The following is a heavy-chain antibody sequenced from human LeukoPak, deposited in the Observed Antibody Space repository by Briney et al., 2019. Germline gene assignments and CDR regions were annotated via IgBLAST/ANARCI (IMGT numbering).Heavy chain of an antibody. J-gene: IGHJ3*02. V-gene: IGHV1-2*02. CDR1: GYTFTGDH. Sequence: ASVRVSCKASGYTFTGDHLHWVRQAPGQGLEWMGWMHAGSGATHYTEKFQGRVTMTRDTSTSTAYMDLSNLRSDDTAVYFCAREWAYYNSVDDTFDIWGQGTLVTVSP. CDR3: AREWAYYNSVDDTFDI. CDR2: MHAGSGAT. D-gene: IGHD3-22*01.